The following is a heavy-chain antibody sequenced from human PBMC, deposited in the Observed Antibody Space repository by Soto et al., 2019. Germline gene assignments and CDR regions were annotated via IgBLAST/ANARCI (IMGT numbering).Heavy chain of an antibody. D-gene: IGHD3-3*01. CDR1: RFTFGSYE. Sequence: PGRSLRLSCAASRFTFGSYEINCVRQAPGEGLGWVSYISGSGASVYYAECAKGCFTVSRDNAQTSVCVPMNRLRSEDSAVYSCERDLLHYAFWSGYSAYFYSGMDVWGQGTTVTVSS. CDR3: ERDLLHYAFWSGYSAYFYSGMDV. CDR2: ISGSGASV. J-gene: IGHJ6*02. V-gene: IGHV3-48*03.